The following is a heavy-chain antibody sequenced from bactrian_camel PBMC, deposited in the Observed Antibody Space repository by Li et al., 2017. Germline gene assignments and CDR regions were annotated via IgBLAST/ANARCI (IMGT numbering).Heavy chain of an antibody. V-gene: IGHV3S1*01. J-gene: IGHJ4*01. D-gene: IGHD2*01. CDR2: IFTSDDST. CDR1: GYPYTSIC. Sequence: HVQLVESGGGSVQAGGSLRLSCAASGYPYTSICMGYFRQAPGKGREKVAAIFTSDDSTDYADDVKGRFTISRDDSKDTAYLQMNSLKAEDTAMYYCGQMAPGRRPAVQRSLPIHLVMWARGPRSPSP.